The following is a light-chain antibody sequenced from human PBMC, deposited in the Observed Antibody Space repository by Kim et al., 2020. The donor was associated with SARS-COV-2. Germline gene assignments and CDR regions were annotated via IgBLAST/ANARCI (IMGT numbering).Light chain of an antibody. CDR2: GAS. CDR3: QQYGSAPGT. CDR1: QYVSSSY. J-gene: IGKJ2*01. V-gene: IGKV3-20*01. Sequence: PGERATLSCRASQYVSSSYLAWYQQQPGQAPRLLIYGASSRATGIPDRFSGSGSGTDFTLTISRLEPEDFAVYYCQQYGSAPGTFGQGTKLEI.